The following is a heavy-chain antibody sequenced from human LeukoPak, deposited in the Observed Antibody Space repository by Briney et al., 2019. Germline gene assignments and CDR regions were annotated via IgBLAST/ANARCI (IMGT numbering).Heavy chain of an antibody. V-gene: IGHV4-4*07. J-gene: IGHJ5*02. D-gene: IGHD3-10*01. CDR3: ARAMVRGIVGWAPFELSNWFDP. CDR1: GGSISSYY. CDR2: IHTTGRT. Sequence: KPSETLSLTCTVSGGSISSYYWSWIRLPAGKGLEWIGRIHTTGRTKYNPSLKSRVTMSVDTSKNQFSLKLNSVTAADTAVYYCARAMVRGIVGWAPFELSNWFDPWGQGTLVTVSS.